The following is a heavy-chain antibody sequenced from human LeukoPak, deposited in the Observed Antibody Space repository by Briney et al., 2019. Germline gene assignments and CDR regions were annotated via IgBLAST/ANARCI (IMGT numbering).Heavy chain of an antibody. J-gene: IGHJ4*02. V-gene: IGHV3-9*03. CDR3: AKASLRYFDWSGFDY. D-gene: IGHD3-9*01. CDR1: GFTFDDYA. Sequence: PGGSLRLSCAASGFTFDDYAMHWVRQAPGKGLEWVSGISWNSGSIGYADSVKGRFTISRDNAKNSLYLQMNSLRAEDMALYYCAKASLRYFDWSGFDYWGQGTLVTVSS. CDR2: ISWNSGSI.